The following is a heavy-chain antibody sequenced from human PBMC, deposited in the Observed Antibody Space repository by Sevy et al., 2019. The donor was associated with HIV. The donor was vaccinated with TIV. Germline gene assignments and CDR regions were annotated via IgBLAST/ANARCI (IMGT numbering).Heavy chain of an antibody. Sequence: SETLSLTCTVSGGSISSYYWSWIRQPAGKGLEWIGRIYTSGSTNYNPSLKSRVTMSVDMSKNQFSLKLSSVTAADTAVYYCARESGHCSSTSCRSYYYYGMDVWGQGTTVTVSS. CDR3: ARESGHCSSTSCRSYYYYGMDV. D-gene: IGHD2-2*01. V-gene: IGHV4-4*07. J-gene: IGHJ6*02. CDR2: IYTSGST. CDR1: GGSISSYY.